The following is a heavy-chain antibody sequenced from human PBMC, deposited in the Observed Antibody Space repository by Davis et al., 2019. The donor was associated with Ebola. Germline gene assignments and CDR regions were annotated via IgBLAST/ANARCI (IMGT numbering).Heavy chain of an antibody. V-gene: IGHV3-7*01. CDR3: ARDLITMIRGVIIPFGMDV. D-gene: IGHD3-10*01. Sequence: GESLKISCAASGFTFSSYAMSWVRQAPGKGLEWVANIKQDGSEKYYADSVKGRFTISRDNAKNSLYLQMNSLRVEDTAVYYCARDLITMIRGVIIPFGMDVWGQGTTVTVSS. J-gene: IGHJ6*02. CDR2: IKQDGSEK. CDR1: GFTFSSYA.